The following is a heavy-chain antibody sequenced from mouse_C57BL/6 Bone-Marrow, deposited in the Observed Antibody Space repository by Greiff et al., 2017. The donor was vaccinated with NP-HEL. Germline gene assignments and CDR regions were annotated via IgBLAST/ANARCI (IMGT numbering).Heavy chain of an antibody. Sequence: QVQLQQPGAELVRPGTSVKLSCKASGYTFTSYWMHWVKQRPGQGLEWIGVIDPSDSYTNYNQKFKGKATLTVDTSSSTAYMQLSSLTSEDSAVYYGARPDGYYFDYWGQGTTLTVSS. D-gene: IGHD2-3*01. J-gene: IGHJ2*01. CDR3: ARPDGYYFDY. CDR1: GYTFTSYW. CDR2: IDPSDSYT. V-gene: IGHV1-59*01.